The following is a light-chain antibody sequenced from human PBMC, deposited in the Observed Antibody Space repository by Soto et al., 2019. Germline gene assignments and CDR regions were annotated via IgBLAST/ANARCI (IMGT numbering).Light chain of an antibody. CDR1: SYNIGSNT. CDR2: SNN. J-gene: IGLJ2*01. CDR3: AAWDDSLNGHVV. V-gene: IGLV1-44*01. Sequence: QSVLTQPPSASGTPGQRVTISCSGSSYNIGSNTVNWYQQLPGTAPKLLIYSNNQRPSGFPDRFSGSKSGTSASLAISGLHSEDEADYYCAAWDDSLNGHVVFGGGTKLTVL.